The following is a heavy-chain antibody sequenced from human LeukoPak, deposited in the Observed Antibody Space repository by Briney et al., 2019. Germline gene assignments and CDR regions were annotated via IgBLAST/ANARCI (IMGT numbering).Heavy chain of an antibody. D-gene: IGHD3-22*01. J-gene: IGHJ5*01. CDR1: TSR. CDR2: IGTYGGDT. Sequence: TSRISWVRQAPGQGLEWMGWIGTYGGDTYYAQKFQGRITVTTDTSTSTVYMELRNLRSDDTAVCYCARDLWNFYDDSGYNRDFDSWGQGTLVTVSS. V-gene: IGHV1-18*01. CDR3: ARDLWNFYDDSGYNRDFDS.